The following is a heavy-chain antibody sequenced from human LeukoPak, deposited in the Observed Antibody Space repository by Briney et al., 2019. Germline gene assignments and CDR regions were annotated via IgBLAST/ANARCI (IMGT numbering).Heavy chain of an antibody. Sequence: SETLSLTCTVSGGSIGSSSFYWGWIRQPPGQGLEWIETINYSGDTYYNPSLKSRVTISVDSFRNQFSLKLSSVTAADTAVYYCVRLQAVTGNFDYWGQGALVTVSS. V-gene: IGHV4-39*07. CDR2: INYSGDT. D-gene: IGHD1-20*01. CDR3: VRLQAVTGNFDY. J-gene: IGHJ4*02. CDR1: GGSIGSSSFY.